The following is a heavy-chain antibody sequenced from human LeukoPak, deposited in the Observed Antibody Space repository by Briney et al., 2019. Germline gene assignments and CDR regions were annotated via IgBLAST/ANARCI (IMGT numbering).Heavy chain of an antibody. V-gene: IGHV4-30-4*08. CDR1: GGSISSSSYY. J-gene: IGHJ4*02. Sequence: PSETLSLTCTVSGGSISSSSYYWSWIRQHPGKGLEWIGYIYYSGSTYYNPSPKSRVTISVDTSKNQFSLKLSSVTAAVTAVYYCARGRASRLQSVVFDYWGQGTLVTVSS. CDR2: IYYSGST. CDR3: ARGRASRLQSVVFDY. D-gene: IGHD4-11*01.